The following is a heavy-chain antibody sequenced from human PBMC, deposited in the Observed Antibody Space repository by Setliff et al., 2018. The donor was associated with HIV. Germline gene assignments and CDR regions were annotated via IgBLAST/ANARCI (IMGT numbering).Heavy chain of an antibody. Sequence: SETLSLTCTVSGVSISSGTYYWSWVRQPAGKGLEWIGRISTSWSTNYNPSLKSRVTISLDTSKNQFSLKLNSVTAADAATYYCTADRASVWYGHWGQGPLVTVSS. CDR2: ISTSWST. CDR1: GVSISSGTYY. V-gene: IGHV4-61*02. J-gene: IGHJ5*02. D-gene: IGHD6-19*01. CDR3: TADRASVWYGH.